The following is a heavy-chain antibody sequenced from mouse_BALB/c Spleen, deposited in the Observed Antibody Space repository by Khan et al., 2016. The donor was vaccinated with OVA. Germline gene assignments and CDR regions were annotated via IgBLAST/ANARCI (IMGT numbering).Heavy chain of an antibody. Sequence: EVELVESGGGLVQPGGSLQLSCATSGFTFSDYYMYWVRQTPEKRLEWVAYISNGGGSTYYPDTVKGRFTISRANAKHTLYLQMSRLKSEDTAMYYCARQLDGAMEHWGQGTSVTVAA. CDR2: ISNGGGST. J-gene: IGHJ4*01. CDR3: ARQLDGAMEH. CDR1: GFTFSDYY. V-gene: IGHV5-12*02.